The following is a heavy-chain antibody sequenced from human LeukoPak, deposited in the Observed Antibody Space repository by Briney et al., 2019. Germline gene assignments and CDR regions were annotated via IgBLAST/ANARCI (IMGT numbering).Heavy chain of an antibody. J-gene: IGHJ6*02. CDR1: GFSFSSYW. CDR3: ARDRDDILTGFYYYGMDV. V-gene: IGHV3-7*01. Sequence: GGSLRLSCAASGFSFSSYWMSWVRQAPGKGLEWVANIKQDGSNKYYADSVKGRFTISRDNSKNTLYLQMNSLRAEDTAVYYCARDRDDILTGFYYYGMDVWGQGTTVTVSS. D-gene: IGHD3-9*01. CDR2: IKQDGSNK.